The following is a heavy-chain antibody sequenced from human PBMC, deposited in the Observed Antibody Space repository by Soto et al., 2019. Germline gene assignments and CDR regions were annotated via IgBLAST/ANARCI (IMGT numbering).Heavy chain of an antibody. D-gene: IGHD3-16*01. CDR1: GGSISSYY. J-gene: IGHJ3*02. Sequence: QVQLQESGPGLVKPSETLSLTCTVSGGSISSYYWSWIRQPPGKGLEWIGYIFYSGNTNYNPSLKSRVTISVDTSKNKFYLKLSSVTAADTAVYYCARRWGDGFAIWGQGAMVTVSS. CDR3: ARRWGDGFAI. V-gene: IGHV4-59*08. CDR2: IFYSGNT.